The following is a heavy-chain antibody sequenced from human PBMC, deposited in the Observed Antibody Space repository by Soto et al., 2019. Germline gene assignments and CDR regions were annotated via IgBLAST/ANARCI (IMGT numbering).Heavy chain of an antibody. CDR3: ARDMDTAGAFDY. CDR2: IYYSGST. Sequence: SETLSLTCTVSGGSISSSSYYWSWIRQPPGKGLEWIGYIYYSGSTNYNPSLKSRVTISVDTSKNQFSLKLSSVTAADTAVYYCARDMDTAGAFDYWGQGTLVTVSS. D-gene: IGHD5-18*01. CDR1: GGSISSSSYY. V-gene: IGHV4-61*01. J-gene: IGHJ4*02.